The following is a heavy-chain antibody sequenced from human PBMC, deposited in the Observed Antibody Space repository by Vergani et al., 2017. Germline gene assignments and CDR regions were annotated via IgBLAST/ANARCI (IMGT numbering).Heavy chain of an antibody. V-gene: IGHV2-5*01. Sequence: QITLKESGPTLVKPTQTLTLTCTFSGFSLSTSGVGVGWTRQPPGKALEWLALIYWNDDKRYSPSLKSRPPNPKDTSKNQVVLTMTNMDPVDTTTYYCAHTLRETVVTPSAWFDPWGQGTLVTVSS. CDR3: AHTLRETVVTPSAWFDP. CDR1: GFSLSTSGVG. D-gene: IGHD4-23*01. J-gene: IGHJ5*02. CDR2: IYWNDDK.